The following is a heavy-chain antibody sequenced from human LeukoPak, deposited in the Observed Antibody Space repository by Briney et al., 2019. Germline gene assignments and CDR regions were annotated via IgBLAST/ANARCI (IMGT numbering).Heavy chain of an antibody. CDR2: ISYDGSNK. CDR3: ARDRIGSGWSYFDY. J-gene: IGHJ4*02. V-gene: IGHV3-30*19. Sequence: GGSLRLSCAASGLTFSSYGMHWVRQAPGKGLEWVAVISYDGSNKYYADSVKGRFTISRDNSKNTLYLQMNSLRAEDTAVYYCARDRIGSGWSYFDYWGQGTLVTVSS. D-gene: IGHD6-19*01. CDR1: GLTFSSYG.